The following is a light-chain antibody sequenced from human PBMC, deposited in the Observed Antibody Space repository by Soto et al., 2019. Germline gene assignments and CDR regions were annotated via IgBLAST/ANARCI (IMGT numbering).Light chain of an antibody. V-gene: IGKV1-8*01. J-gene: IGKJ1*01. Sequence: AIRITQSPSSLSASTGDRVTITCRASQGISSYLAWYQQKPGKAPKLLIYAASTLQSGVPSRFIGSGSGTDFTLTNSLLQSEDFATYYCQQYYSYSTFGQGTKVEIK. CDR2: AAS. CDR1: QGISSY. CDR3: QQYYSYST.